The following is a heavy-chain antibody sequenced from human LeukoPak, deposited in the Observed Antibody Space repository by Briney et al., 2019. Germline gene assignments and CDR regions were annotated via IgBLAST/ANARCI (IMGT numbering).Heavy chain of an antibody. Sequence: SETLSLTCTVSGGSVSSGSYYWSWIRQPPGKGLEWIGYIYYSGSTNYNPSLKSRVTISVDTSKNQFSLKLSSVTAADTAVYYCARGSNYDTLTGYPFWYFDLWGRGTLVTVSS. V-gene: IGHV4-61*01. CDR1: GGSVSSGSYY. CDR2: IYYSGST. CDR3: ARGSNYDTLTGYPFWYFDL. J-gene: IGHJ2*01. D-gene: IGHD3-9*01.